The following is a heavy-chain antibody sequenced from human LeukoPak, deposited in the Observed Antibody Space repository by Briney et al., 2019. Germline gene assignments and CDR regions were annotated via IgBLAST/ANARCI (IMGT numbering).Heavy chain of an antibody. CDR1: GGSISSGGYY. CDR3: ARDRELGMDV. Sequence: SETLSLTCTVSGGSISSGGYYWSWIRQHPGKGLEWIGYIYYSGSTYYNPSPKSRVTISVDTSKNQFSLKLSSVTAADTAVYYCARDRELGMDVWGQGTTVTVSS. V-gene: IGHV4-31*03. D-gene: IGHD1-26*01. CDR2: IYYSGST. J-gene: IGHJ6*02.